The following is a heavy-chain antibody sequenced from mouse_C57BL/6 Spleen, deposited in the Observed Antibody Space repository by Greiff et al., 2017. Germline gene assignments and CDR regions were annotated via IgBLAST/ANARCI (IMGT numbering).Heavy chain of an antibody. CDR1: GFTFSSYG. CDR3: AKHTYYSIYAMDY. V-gene: IGHV5-6*02. D-gene: IGHD2-5*01. Sequence: EVMLVESGGDLVKPGGSLKLSCAASGFTFSSYGMSWVRQTPDKRLEWVATISSGGSYTYYPASVKGRFTISRDNAKNTLYLQMSSLKSEDTAMYYCAKHTYYSIYAMDYWGQGTSVTVSS. CDR2: ISSGGSYT. J-gene: IGHJ4*01.